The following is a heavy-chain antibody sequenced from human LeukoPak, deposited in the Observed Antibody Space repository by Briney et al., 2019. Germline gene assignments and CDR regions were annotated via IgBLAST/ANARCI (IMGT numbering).Heavy chain of an antibody. CDR3: ARGDSSSPDY. CDR1: GGSISSSSYY. D-gene: IGHD6-6*01. J-gene: IGHJ4*02. CDR2: IYYSGST. Sequence: SSETLSLACTVSGGSISSSSYYWGWIRQPPGKGLEWIGSIYYSGSTYYNPSLKSRVTISVDTSKNQFSLKLSSETAADTAVYYCARGDSSSPDYWGQGTLVTVSS. V-gene: IGHV4-39*01.